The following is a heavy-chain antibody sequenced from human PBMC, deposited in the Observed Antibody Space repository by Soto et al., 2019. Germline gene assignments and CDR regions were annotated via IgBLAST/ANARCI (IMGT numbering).Heavy chain of an antibody. CDR1: GFTFSNYA. J-gene: IGHJ4*02. CDR3: AKDDVLRYFDWSVNLAFDY. Sequence: GGSLRLSCAASGFTFSNYAMSWVHQAPGKGLEWVSAISGSGDSTYYADSVKGRFTISRDNSKNTLYLQMNSLRAEDTAVYYCAKDDVLRYFDWSVNLAFDYWGQGTLVTVSS. V-gene: IGHV3-23*01. CDR2: ISGSGDST. D-gene: IGHD3-9*01.